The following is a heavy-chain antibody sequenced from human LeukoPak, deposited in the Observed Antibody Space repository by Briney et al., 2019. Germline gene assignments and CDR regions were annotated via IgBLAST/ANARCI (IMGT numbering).Heavy chain of an antibody. Sequence: GGSLRLSCAASGFTFSSYGMHWVRQAPGKGLEWVAIISYDGSYKYYADSVRGQFTISRDNSKNTLYLQMNSLRAKDTAVYYCARDGGDIVVVPAAIWGQGTLVTVSS. J-gene: IGHJ4*02. D-gene: IGHD2-2*02. CDR3: ARDGGDIVVVPAAI. V-gene: IGHV3-30*03. CDR1: GFTFSSYG. CDR2: ISYDGSYK.